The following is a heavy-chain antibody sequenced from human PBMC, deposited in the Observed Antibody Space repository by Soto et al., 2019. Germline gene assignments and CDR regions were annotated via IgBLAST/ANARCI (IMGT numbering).Heavy chain of an antibody. CDR1: GYTFTSYG. D-gene: IGHD6-19*01. CDR3: ARAPRGSGWYDLYKILDY. Sequence: QVQLVQSGAEVKKPGASVKVSCKASGYTFTSYGISWVRQAPGQGLEWMGWISAYNGNTNYAQKLKGRVTMTTDTSTSTAYMELRSLRSDDTAVYYCARAPRGSGWYDLYKILDYWGQGTLVTVSS. CDR2: ISAYNGNT. J-gene: IGHJ4*02. V-gene: IGHV1-18*01.